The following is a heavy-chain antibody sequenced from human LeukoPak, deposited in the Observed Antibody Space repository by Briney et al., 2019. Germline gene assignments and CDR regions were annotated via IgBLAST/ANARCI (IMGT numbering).Heavy chain of an antibody. Sequence: GGSLRLSCAASGFTFSSYAMSWVRQAPGKGLEWVSAISGSGGSTYYAGSVKGRFTISRDNSKNTLYLQMNSLRAEDTAVYYCAKFKAAAGWFDPWGQGTLVTVSS. CDR3: AKFKAAAGWFDP. CDR1: GFTFSSYA. V-gene: IGHV3-23*01. J-gene: IGHJ5*02. D-gene: IGHD6-13*01. CDR2: ISGSGGST.